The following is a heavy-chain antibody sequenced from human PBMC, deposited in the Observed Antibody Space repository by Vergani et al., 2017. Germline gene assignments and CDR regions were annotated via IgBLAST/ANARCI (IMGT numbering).Heavy chain of an antibody. D-gene: IGHD3-16*01. Sequence: QVQLVESGGGVVQRGGSLRLSCATSGFTLSNYDMQWIRQGPGKGLEFVAFIQFDGSNQYYADSVKGRFTLSRDFSKNTLYLQMNRLRTDDTATYYCAKHFRGWGIDYWGQGTQVIVS. CDR3: AKHFRGWGIDY. CDR1: GFTLSNYD. J-gene: IGHJ4*02. V-gene: IGHV3-30*02. CDR2: IQFDGSNQ.